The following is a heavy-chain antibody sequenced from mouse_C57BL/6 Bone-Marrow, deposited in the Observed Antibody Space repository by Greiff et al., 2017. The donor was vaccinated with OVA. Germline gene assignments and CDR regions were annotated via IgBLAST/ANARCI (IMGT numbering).Heavy chain of an antibody. J-gene: IGHJ2*01. Sequence: QVHVKQPGTELVKPGASVKLSCKASGYTFTSYWMHWVKQRPGQGLEWIGNINPSNGGTNYNEKFKSKATLTVDKSSSTAYMQLSSLTSEDSAVYYCARWMDDGYYLDYWGQGTTLTVSS. CDR2: INPSNGGT. D-gene: IGHD2-3*01. CDR1: GYTFTSYW. V-gene: IGHV1-53*01. CDR3: ARWMDDGYYLDY.